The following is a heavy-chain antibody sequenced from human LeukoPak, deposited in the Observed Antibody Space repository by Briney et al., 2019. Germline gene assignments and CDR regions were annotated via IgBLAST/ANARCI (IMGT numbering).Heavy chain of an antibody. Sequence: ASVKVSCKASGYTFSNYAMNWVRQAPGQGLEFMGWINTNTGNPTYAQGFTGRFVFSLDTSVSTSYLQISSLKADDTAVYYCARERNDCYGSSGCVGDSYMDVWGKGTTVTVSS. J-gene: IGHJ6*03. D-gene: IGHD3-22*01. CDR2: INTNTGNP. CDR3: ARERNDCYGSSGCVGDSYMDV. V-gene: IGHV7-4-1*02. CDR1: GYTFSNYA.